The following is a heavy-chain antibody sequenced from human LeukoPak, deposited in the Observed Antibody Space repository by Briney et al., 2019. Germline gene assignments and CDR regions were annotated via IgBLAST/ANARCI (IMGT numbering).Heavy chain of an antibody. J-gene: IGHJ5*02. V-gene: IGHV4-30-4*01. Sequence: SQTLSLTCTVSGASISSGGYHWNWIRQPPGKGLEWIGFIHDSGSTYYNPSLKSRVSISRDMSKNQLSLMLSSVTAADTAVYYCARGFGAGNYYYGWFDPWGQGTLVSVSS. CDR1: GASISSGGYH. CDR3: ARGFGAGNYYYGWFDP. CDR2: IHDSGST. D-gene: IGHD3-10*01.